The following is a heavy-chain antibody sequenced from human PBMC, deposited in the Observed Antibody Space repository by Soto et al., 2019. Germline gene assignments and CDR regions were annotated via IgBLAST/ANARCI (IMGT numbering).Heavy chain of an antibody. V-gene: IGHV3-66*01. Sequence: GGSLRLSCAASGFTVSSNYMSWVRQAPGKGLEWVSVIYSGGSTYYADSVKGRFTISRDNSKNTLYLQMNSLRAEDTAVYYCAREGPSDSSGYYYSFGAFDIWGQGTMVTVSS. CDR1: GFTVSSNY. J-gene: IGHJ3*02. CDR2: IYSGGST. D-gene: IGHD3-22*01. CDR3: AREGPSDSSGYYYSFGAFDI.